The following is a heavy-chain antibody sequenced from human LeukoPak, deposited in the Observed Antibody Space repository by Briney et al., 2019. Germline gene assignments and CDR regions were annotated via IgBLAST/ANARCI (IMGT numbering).Heavy chain of an antibody. J-gene: IGHJ5*02. CDR2: IYYSGST. D-gene: IGHD3-22*01. Sequence: SETLSLTCTVSGGSISSYYWSWIRQPPGKGLEWIGYIYYSGSTNYNPSLKSRVTISVDTSKNQFSLKLSSVTAADTAVYYCARDGPYDSSGYRPYWFDPWGQGTLVTVSS. CDR3: ARDGPYDSSGYRPYWFDP. CDR1: GGSISSYY. V-gene: IGHV4-59*01.